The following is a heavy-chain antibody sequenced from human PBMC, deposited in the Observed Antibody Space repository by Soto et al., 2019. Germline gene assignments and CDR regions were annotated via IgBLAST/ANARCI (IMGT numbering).Heavy chain of an antibody. V-gene: IGHV3-23*01. J-gene: IGHJ4*02. Sequence: GGSLRLSCAASGVPFSSYAMSWVRQAPGKGLEWVSAISGSGGSTYYADSVKGRFTISRDNSKNTLYLQMNSLRAEDTAVYYCANPGGLRRYYFDYWGQGTLVTVSS. CDR2: ISGSGGST. CDR1: GVPFSSYA. D-gene: IGHD4-17*01. CDR3: ANPGGLRRYYFDY.